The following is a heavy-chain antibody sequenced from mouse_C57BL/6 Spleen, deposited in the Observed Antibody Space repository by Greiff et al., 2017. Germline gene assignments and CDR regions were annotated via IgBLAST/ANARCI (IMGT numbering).Heavy chain of an antibody. V-gene: IGHV1-80*01. D-gene: IGHD2-2*01. CDR3: ASRLRTMDY. J-gene: IGHJ4*01. CDR1: GYAFSSYW. Sequence: QVQLQQSGAELVKPGASVKISCKASGYAFSSYWMNWVKQRSGKGLEWIGQIYPGDGDTNYNGKFKGKATLTADKSSSTAYMQLSSLTSEDSAVYFCASRLRTMDYWGQGTSVTVSS. CDR2: IYPGDGDT.